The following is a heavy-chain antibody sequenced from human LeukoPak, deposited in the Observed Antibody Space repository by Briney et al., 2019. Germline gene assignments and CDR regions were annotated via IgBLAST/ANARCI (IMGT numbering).Heavy chain of an antibody. J-gene: IGHJ4*02. CDR3: EKGQYITSGGGFDY. D-gene: IGHD3-10*01. Sequence: GGSLRLSCAASGFTFSSYVISWVRQAPGKGPEWVSAVIASADRTYYAGSVKGRFTISTDNSTNTLYLQLNSLRADDTAVYYCEKGQYITSGGGFDYWGQGTLVTVSS. CDR2: VIASADRT. V-gene: IGHV3-23*01. CDR1: GFTFSSYV.